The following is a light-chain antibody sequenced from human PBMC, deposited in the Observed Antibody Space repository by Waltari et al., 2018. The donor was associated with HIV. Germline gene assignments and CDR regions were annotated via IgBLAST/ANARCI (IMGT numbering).Light chain of an antibody. CDR2: GDE. V-gene: IGLV1-44*01. Sequence: QSVLTQPPSASGVSEENVTLSCSGGNSNIGGHAVSWYQHLPGTAPKPLVYGDEQRPSGRPDRFSGSKSGTSASLAITGLHPDDEAHYYCAAWDDTVNGVIFGGGTKLTV. J-gene: IGLJ2*01. CDR3: AAWDDTVNGVI. CDR1: NSNIGGHA.